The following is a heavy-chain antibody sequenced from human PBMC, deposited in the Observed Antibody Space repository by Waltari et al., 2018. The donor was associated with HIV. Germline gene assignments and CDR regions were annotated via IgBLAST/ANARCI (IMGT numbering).Heavy chain of an antibody. Sequence: EAQLVESGGGLIHPGGSLRLSCVGSGFSVSDHFMTWVRQAPGKGLEWVSVIFTGGETHYADSVKGRFTNSRDNSKNSLYLQMNSLRPEDTAVYYCARDNVVVVAATQDYYYYGLDVWGQGTTVTVSS. D-gene: IGHD2-15*01. CDR2: IFTGGET. CDR3: ARDNVVVVAATQDYYYYGLDV. CDR1: GFSVSDHF. J-gene: IGHJ6*02. V-gene: IGHV3-53*01.